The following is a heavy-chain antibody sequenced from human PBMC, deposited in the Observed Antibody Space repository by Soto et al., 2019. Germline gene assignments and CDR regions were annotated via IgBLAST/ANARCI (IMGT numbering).Heavy chain of an antibody. CDR3: ARESRRVFLPAC. D-gene: IGHD2-8*01. V-gene: IGHV1-18*01. CDR1: GYTFTSYG. Sequence: QVQLVQSGAEVKKPGASVKVSCKASGYTFTSYGISWVRHAPGQGLEWMGWISAYNGKTNYAQKLQGRVTMTTDTCPSTAYMELTSLRSDDTAVYYGARESRRVFLPACWGQRTLVTVSS. CDR2: ISAYNGKT. J-gene: IGHJ4*02.